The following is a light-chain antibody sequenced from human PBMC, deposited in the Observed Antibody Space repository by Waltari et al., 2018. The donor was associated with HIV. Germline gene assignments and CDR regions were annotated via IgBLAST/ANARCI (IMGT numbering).Light chain of an antibody. CDR3: CSYAGSSNWV. CDR2: EGI. J-gene: IGLJ3*02. CDR1: SSDVGSYNL. Sequence: QSALTHPASVSGSPGQSITISCTGISSDVGSYNLVSWYQQHPGKAPKLMIYEGIKRPSGVSNRFSGSKSGNMASLTISGLQAEDEADYYCCSYAGSSNWVFGGGTKLTVL. V-gene: IGLV2-23*01.